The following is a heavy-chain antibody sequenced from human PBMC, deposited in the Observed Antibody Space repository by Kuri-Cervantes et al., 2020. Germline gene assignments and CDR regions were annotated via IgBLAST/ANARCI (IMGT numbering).Heavy chain of an antibody. CDR2: ISWNSGSI. CDR3: AKDLVVGLRYFDWLRPTSYYYYGMDV. V-gene: IGHV3-9*01. J-gene: IGHJ6*02. Sequence: SLKISCAASGFTFDDYAMHWVRQAPGKGLEWVSGISWNSGSIGYADSVKGRFTISRDNAKNSLYLQMNSLRAEDTAVYYCAKDLVVGLRYFDWLRPTSYYYYGMDVWGQGTTVTVSS. CDR1: GFTFDDYA. D-gene: IGHD3-9*01.